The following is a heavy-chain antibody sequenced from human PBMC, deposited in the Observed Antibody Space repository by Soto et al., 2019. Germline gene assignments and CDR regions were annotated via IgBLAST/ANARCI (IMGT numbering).Heavy chain of an antibody. Sequence: ASVKVSCKASGYTFTSYAMHWVRQAPGQRLEWMGWINAGNGNTKYSQKFQGRVTITRDTSASTAYMELGSLRSEDTAVYYCARGSGYYYWDDYWGQGTLVTVSS. CDR1: GYTFTSYA. D-gene: IGHD3-22*01. CDR2: INAGNGNT. V-gene: IGHV1-3*01. CDR3: ARGSGYYYWDDY. J-gene: IGHJ4*02.